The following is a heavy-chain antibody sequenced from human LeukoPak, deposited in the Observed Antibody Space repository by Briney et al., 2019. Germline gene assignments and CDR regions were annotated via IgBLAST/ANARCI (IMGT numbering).Heavy chain of an antibody. CDR3: ARDVDYGGRLDN. D-gene: IGHD4-23*01. J-gene: IGHJ4*02. CDR1: GFTLPPSN. CDR2: ISHDGSNT. V-gene: IGHV3-30-3*01. Sequence: GGAPRLSSAPPGFTLPPSNFPRGRPAPRQGGGGVSVISHDGSNTYNADSVKGRFTFSRDNSKNTLYLQMNSLRAEDTAVYYCARDVDYGGRLDNWGQGTLVTVSS.